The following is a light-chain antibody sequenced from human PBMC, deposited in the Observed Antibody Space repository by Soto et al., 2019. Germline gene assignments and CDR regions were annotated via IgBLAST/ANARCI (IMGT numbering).Light chain of an antibody. J-gene: IGKJ1*01. Sequence: AIQMTQSPSSLSASIGDRVTITCRASQGIRNDLGWYQQKPGKAPKLLIYAASNLYTGVPSRFSGSRSGTEFTLTISSPQPEDFASYYCLQDYGDSWTFGQGTKVDIK. CDR1: QGIRND. CDR2: AAS. CDR3: LQDYGDSWT. V-gene: IGKV1-6*01.